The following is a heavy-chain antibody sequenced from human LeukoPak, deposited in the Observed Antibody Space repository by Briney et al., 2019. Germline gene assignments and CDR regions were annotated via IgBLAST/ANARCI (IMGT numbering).Heavy chain of an antibody. J-gene: IGHJ5*02. D-gene: IGHD1-1*01. Sequence: PAGGSLRLSCAASGFTFSTYEMNWVRQSPGKGLEWLSYISSSGSTIYYADSVKGRFTISRDNAKNSLFLQMNSLRAEDTAVYYCARDQGTRGLDPWGQGTLVTVSS. CDR1: GFTFSTYE. CDR2: ISSSGSTI. V-gene: IGHV3-48*03. CDR3: ARDQGTRGLDP.